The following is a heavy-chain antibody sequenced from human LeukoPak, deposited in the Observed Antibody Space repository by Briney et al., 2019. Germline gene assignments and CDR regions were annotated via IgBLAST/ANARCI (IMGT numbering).Heavy chain of an antibody. D-gene: IGHD3-9*01. Sequence: SETLSLTCTVSGGSISSSSYYWGWIRQPPGKGLEWIGSIYYSGSTYYNPSLKSRVTISVDTSKNQFSLKLSSVTAADTAVYYCARERVPYYDILTGYYFFDYWGQGTLVTVSS. CDR3: ARERVPYYDILTGYYFFDY. CDR1: GGSISSSSYY. CDR2: IYYSGST. V-gene: IGHV4-39*02. J-gene: IGHJ4*02.